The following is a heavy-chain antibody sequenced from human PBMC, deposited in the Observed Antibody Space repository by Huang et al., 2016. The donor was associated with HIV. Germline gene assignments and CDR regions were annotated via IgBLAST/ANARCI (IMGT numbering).Heavy chain of an antibody. CDR2: SNNRGSA. CDR3: ARGLRFCRGGDCFPTHFQH. Sequence: QVRLEQWGAGLLKPSETLSLTCHVYGGSFSGDQWTWIRQSPGNGLEWIGESNNRGSASNNPALKTRVTRTGDMSKNQVSLKVTSLTVTDTAVYFCARGLRFCRGGDCFPTHFQHWSQG. D-gene: IGHD2-21*02. CDR1: GGSFSGDQ. J-gene: IGHJ1*01. V-gene: IGHV4-34*02.